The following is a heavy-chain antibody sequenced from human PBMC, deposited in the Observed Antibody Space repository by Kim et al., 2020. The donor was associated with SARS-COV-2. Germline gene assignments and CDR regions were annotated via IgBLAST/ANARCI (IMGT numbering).Heavy chain of an antibody. CDR3: AKSYYYDSSGYRRLAGYFDN. Sequence: GGSLRLSCAASGFTFSSYAMSWVRQAPGKGLEWVSAISGSGGSTYYADSVKGRFTISRDNSKNTMYLQMNSLRAEDTDVYYCAKSYYYDSSGYRRLAGYFDNWGQGTLVTVSS. D-gene: IGHD3-22*01. J-gene: IGHJ4*02. CDR1: GFTFSSYA. CDR2: ISGSGGST. V-gene: IGHV3-23*01.